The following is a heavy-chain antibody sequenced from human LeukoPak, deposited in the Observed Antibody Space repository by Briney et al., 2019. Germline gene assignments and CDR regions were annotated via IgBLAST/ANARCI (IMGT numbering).Heavy chain of an antibody. CDR1: GFTFSRYW. D-gene: IGHD2-15*01. Sequence: GGSLRLSCAASGFTFSRYWMSWVRQAPGKGLEWVANINEDGSEKYYVDSVKGRFTITRDNTRSSLFLQMYSLRAEDTAVYFCAREDGYCSGGNCYSYFDSWGQGTLVTVSS. J-gene: IGHJ4*02. V-gene: IGHV3-7*01. CDR2: INEDGSEK. CDR3: AREDGYCSGGNCYSYFDS.